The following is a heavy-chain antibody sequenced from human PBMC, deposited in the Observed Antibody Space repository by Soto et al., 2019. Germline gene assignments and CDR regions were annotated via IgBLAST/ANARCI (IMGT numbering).Heavy chain of an antibody. V-gene: IGHV1-58*01. D-gene: IGHD3-3*01. CDR3: AADSGTIFGVAPQYGMDV. Sequence: SVEDARKGSGFPFIRSAVPGVAHARGQRVEWIGWIVVGSGNTNYAQKFQERVTITRDMSTSTAYMELSSLRFEDTAVYYCAADSGTIFGVAPQYGMDVWGQGTTVTVSS. J-gene: IGHJ6*02. CDR1: GFPFIRSA. CDR2: IVVGSGNT.